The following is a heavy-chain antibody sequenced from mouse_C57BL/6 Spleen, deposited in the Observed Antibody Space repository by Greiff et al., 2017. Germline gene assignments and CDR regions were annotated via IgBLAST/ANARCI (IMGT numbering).Heavy chain of an antibody. J-gene: IGHJ4*01. Sequence: ESGPELVKPGASVKISCKASGYSFTSYYIHWVKQRPGQGLEWIGWIYPGSGNTKYNEKFKGKATLTADTSSSTAYMPLSSLTSEDSALYYYASAVYDCYYDYYAMDYWGQGTSVTVSS. CDR3: ASAVYDCYYDYYAMDY. V-gene: IGHV1-66*01. CDR1: GYSFTSYY. CDR2: IYPGSGNT. D-gene: IGHD2-3*01.